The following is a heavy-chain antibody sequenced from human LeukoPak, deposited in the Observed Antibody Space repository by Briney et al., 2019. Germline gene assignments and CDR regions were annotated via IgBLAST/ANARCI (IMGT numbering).Heavy chain of an antibody. CDR2: FDPEDGET. CDR1: GYTLTELS. CDR3: ATVLGYGDYEGGLVD. J-gene: IGHJ4*02. V-gene: IGHV1-24*01. D-gene: IGHD4-17*01. Sequence: GASVKASCKVSGYTLTELSMHWVRQAPGKGLEWMGGFDPEDGETIYAQKFQGRVTMTEDTSTDTAYMELSSLRSEDTAVYYCATVLGYGDYEGGLVDWGQGTLVTVSS.